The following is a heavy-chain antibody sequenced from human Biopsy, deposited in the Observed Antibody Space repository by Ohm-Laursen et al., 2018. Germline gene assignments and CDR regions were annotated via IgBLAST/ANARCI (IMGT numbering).Heavy chain of an antibody. Sequence: SVKVSCNAPGGTFSKYGVNWVRQAPGQGLEWLGGNIPILGTGNYAPMFHGRVTVVADTSTSTATMELRSLRPDDTAVYYCATKLTGYFHHWGQGILVIVSS. V-gene: IGHV1-69*06. J-gene: IGHJ1*01. D-gene: IGHD3-9*01. CDR3: ATKLTGYFHH. CDR1: GGTFSKYG. CDR2: NIPILGTG.